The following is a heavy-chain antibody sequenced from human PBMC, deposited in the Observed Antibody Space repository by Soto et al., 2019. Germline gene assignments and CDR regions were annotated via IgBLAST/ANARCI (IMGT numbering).Heavy chain of an antibody. V-gene: IGHV4-59*01. CDR2: VYYTGTT. J-gene: IGHJ3*02. CDR3: ARGYYDSRGQSNTFDI. D-gene: IGHD3-22*01. CDR1: GASISSSY. Sequence: SETLSLTCTVSGASISSSYWSWIRQSPGKGLEWIGYVYYTGTTNYNPSLKSRVTLSADTSRNQFSLKLNSVTAADTAVYYCARGYYDSRGQSNTFDIWGQGTLVTVSS.